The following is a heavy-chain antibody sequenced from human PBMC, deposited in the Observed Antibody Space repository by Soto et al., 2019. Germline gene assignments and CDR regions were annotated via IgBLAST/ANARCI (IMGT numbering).Heavy chain of an antibody. D-gene: IGHD2-15*01. Sequence: SETLSLTCDVSGYSITRGYHWGWTRQPPGKGLEWIGSISERGSSYYNPSLKSRVTISRDTPKNQFPLTLSSVTAADTAIYFWARASSGGNWDFDLWGQGTLVTVSS. J-gene: IGHJ4*02. CDR1: GYSITRGYH. CDR3: ARASSGGNWDFDL. V-gene: IGHV4-38-2*01. CDR2: ISERGSS.